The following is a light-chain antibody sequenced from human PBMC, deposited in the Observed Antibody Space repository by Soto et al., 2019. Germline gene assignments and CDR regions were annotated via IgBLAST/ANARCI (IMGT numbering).Light chain of an antibody. CDR1: RSNIGSNS. Sequence: QAVVTQPPTASGTPGQRVTISCAGSRSNIGSNSVNWYLQLPGTAPKVLIYANNQRPSGVPDRFSGSKSGTSASLAISGLQSEDEADYYCEAWDDTLNGPVFGGGTKVTVL. V-gene: IGLV1-44*01. J-gene: IGLJ2*01. CDR2: ANN. CDR3: EAWDDTLNGPV.